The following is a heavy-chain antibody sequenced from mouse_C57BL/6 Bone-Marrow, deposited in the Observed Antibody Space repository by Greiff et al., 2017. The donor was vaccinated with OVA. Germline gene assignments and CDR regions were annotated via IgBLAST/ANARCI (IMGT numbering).Heavy chain of an antibody. D-gene: IGHD2-4*01. V-gene: IGHV2-2*01. J-gene: IGHJ4*01. CDR3: ARNRLYDYDDYYAMDY. Sequence: VQLKESGPGLVQPSQSLSITCTVSGFSLTSYGVHWVRPSPGKGLEWLGVIWSGGSTDYNAAFISRLSISKDNSKSQVFFKMNSLQADDTAIYYCARNRLYDYDDYYAMDYWGQGTSVTVSS. CDR2: IWSGGST. CDR1: GFSLTSYG.